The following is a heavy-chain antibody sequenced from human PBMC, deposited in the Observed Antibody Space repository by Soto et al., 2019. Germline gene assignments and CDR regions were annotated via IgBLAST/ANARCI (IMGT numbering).Heavy chain of an antibody. CDR1: GFTFSSYA. D-gene: IGHD1-26*01. CDR3: AKRGLIVGATPTYGMDV. J-gene: IGHJ6*02. CDR2: ISGSGGST. V-gene: IGHV3-23*01. Sequence: EVQLLESGGGLVQPGGSLRLSCAASGFTFSSYAMSWVRQAPGKGLEWVSAISGSGGSTYYADSVKGRFTISRDNSKNTLHLQMNSLRAEDTAVYYCAKRGLIVGATPTYGMDVWGQGTTVTVSS.